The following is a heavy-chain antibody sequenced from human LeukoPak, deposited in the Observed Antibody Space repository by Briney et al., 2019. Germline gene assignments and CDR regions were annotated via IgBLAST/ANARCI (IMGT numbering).Heavy chain of an antibody. D-gene: IGHD6-13*01. CDR1: GGTFSTYT. V-gene: IGHV1-69*02. Sequence: GASVKVSCKASGGTFSTYTISWVRQAPGQGLEWMGRIIPIFGIANYAQNFQGRVTITADKSTSTAYMELSSLRSEDTAVYYCARYIPLTTYSSSLPTNWFDPWGQGTLVTVSS. CDR3: ARYIPLTTYSSSLPTNWFDP. J-gene: IGHJ5*02. CDR2: IIPIFGIA.